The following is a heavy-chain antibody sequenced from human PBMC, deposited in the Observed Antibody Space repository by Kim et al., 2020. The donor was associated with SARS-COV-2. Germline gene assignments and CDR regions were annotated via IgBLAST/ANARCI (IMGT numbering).Heavy chain of an antibody. D-gene: IGHD6-6*01. V-gene: IGHV3-30*01. CDR3: ARDVVVWEAARQGY. J-gene: IGHJ4*02. Sequence: ADSVKGRFTNSSEKSKNTLQLQMNSLRAEDTAVYYCARDVVVWEAARQGYWGQGTLVTVSS.